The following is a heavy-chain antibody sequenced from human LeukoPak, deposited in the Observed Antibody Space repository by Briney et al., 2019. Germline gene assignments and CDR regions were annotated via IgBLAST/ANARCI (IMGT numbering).Heavy chain of an antibody. V-gene: IGHV4-59*12. J-gene: IGHJ4*02. CDR3: ARVGCSSTSCTKFDY. CDR2: IYYSGST. Sequence: SETLSLTCTVSGGSISSYYWSWIRQPPGKGLEWIGYIYYSGSTIYNPSLKSRVTISVDTSKNQFSLKLSSVTAADTAVYYCARVGCSSTSCTKFDYWGQGTLVTVSS. CDR1: GGSISSYY. D-gene: IGHD2-2*01.